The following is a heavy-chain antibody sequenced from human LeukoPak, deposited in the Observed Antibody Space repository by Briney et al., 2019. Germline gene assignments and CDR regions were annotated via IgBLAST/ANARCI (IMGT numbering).Heavy chain of an antibody. CDR1: GYSISSGYY. V-gene: IGHV4-38-2*02. CDR2: IYHSGST. Sequence: SETLSLTCTVSGYSISSGYYWGWIRQPPGKGLEWIGSIYHSGSTYYNPSLKSRVTISVDTSKNQFSLKLSSVTAADTAVYYCARVSSPRIVGASYYYMDVWGKGTTVTVSS. D-gene: IGHD1-26*01. CDR3: ARVSSPRIVGASYYYMDV. J-gene: IGHJ6*03.